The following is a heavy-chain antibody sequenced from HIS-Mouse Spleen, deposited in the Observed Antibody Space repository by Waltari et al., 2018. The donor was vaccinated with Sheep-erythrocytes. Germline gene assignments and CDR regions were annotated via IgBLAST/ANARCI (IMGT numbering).Heavy chain of an antibody. V-gene: IGHV1-18*01. CDR1: GYTFTSYG. J-gene: IGHJ4*02. CDR3: ARLRAFDY. CDR2: ISGYKGTT. Sequence: QVQLVQSGAEVKKPGASVKVSCKASGYTFTSYGISWVRQAPGQGLEWMGWISGYKGTTNDAQKLKGRVTMTTDPSTSTAYMGLRSRRSDDTAVYYCARLRAFDYWGQGTLVTVSS.